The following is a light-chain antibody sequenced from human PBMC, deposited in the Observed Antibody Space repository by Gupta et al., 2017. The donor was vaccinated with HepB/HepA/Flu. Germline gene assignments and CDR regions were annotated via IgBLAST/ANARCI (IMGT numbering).Light chain of an antibody. CDR2: EVT. CDR3: CSYAGSSTRYV. Sequence: QSALPQPASVSGSPGQSITISCTGTSSDVGGYNLISWYQHHPGKAPKLLIYEVTKRPSGVSDRFSGSRSVNTASLTISGLQAEDEAHYSCCSYAGSSTRYVFGSGNKVIVL. V-gene: IGLV2-23*02. J-gene: IGLJ1*01. CDR1: SSDVGGYNL.